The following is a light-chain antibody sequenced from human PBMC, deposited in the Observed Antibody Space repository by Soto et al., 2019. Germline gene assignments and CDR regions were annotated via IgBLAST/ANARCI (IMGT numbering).Light chain of an antibody. CDR3: QQTYNAPLT. J-gene: IGKJ1*01. CDR2: DAS. Sequence: DIVMTQSPDFLAVSLGERATISCKSSQNVLYRSSNKSYLAWYQQRPGQPPRLLLLYDASTLQGGVPSRFSGGASGTDFTLTISSLQLEDFATYYCQQTYNAPLTFGQGTKVDIK. CDR1: QNVLYRSSNKSY. V-gene: IGKV4-1*01.